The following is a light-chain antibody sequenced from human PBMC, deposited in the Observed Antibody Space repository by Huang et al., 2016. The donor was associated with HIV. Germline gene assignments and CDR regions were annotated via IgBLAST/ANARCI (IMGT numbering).Light chain of an antibody. CDR3: QQSYSTASS. Sequence: DIQMTQSPSSLSASVGDRVTITCRASQSISSYLNGYQQQPGKAPKLLLYAASTLQSGVPSRFSDRGSGTDFTLTISSLQPEDFATYYCQQSYSTASSFGQGTRLEIK. CDR1: QSISSY. V-gene: IGKV1-39*01. CDR2: AAS. J-gene: IGKJ5*01.